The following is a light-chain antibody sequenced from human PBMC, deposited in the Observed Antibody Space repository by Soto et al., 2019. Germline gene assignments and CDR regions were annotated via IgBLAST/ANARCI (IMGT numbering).Light chain of an antibody. Sequence: DIQMTQSPSSLSASVGDRVTITCRASQDITNYLAWNQQKPGKVPKLLIYAASTLQSEFTSRFSGSGSGTDFTRTIGNRQPKSVSTYYCREYNSAPLSFGGGTKVEIK. J-gene: IGKJ4*01. V-gene: IGKV1-27*01. CDR2: AAS. CDR3: REYNSAPLS. CDR1: QDITNY.